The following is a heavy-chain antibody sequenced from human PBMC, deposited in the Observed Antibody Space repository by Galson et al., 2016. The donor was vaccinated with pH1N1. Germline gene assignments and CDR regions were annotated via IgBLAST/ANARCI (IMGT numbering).Heavy chain of an antibody. CDR1: GFTFDDYA. V-gene: IGHV3-9*01. J-gene: IGHJ1*01. CDR2: ISWNSATI. D-gene: IGHD1-26*01. Sequence: SLRLSCAASGFTFDDYAMHWVRQTPGKGLEWVSGISWNSATIDYADSEKGRFTISRDNAKNSLYLQMNSLRPEDTALYYCAKDGHYSGSYLRAQHFQHWGQGTLVTVSS. CDR3: AKDGHYSGSYLRAQHFQH.